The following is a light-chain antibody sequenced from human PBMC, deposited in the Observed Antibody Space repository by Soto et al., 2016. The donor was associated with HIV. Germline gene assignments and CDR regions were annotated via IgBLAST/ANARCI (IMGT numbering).Light chain of an antibody. CDR3: QQYNNYWT. Sequence: DIQMTQSPSTLSASVGDRVTITCRASQSVHTWLAWYQQKPGKAPKLLIYKASTLQSGAPSRFSGSGSGTEFTLTINSLQADDAATYYCQQYNNYWTFGQGTRVEI. CDR2: KAS. CDR1: QSVHTW. V-gene: IGKV1-5*03. J-gene: IGKJ1*01.